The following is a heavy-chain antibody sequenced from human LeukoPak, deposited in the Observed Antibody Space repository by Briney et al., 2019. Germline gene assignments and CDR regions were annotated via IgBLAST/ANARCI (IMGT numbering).Heavy chain of an antibody. CDR1: GYTFTGYY. CDR3: ARIAAAGTTS. CDR2: INTNTGNP. Sequence: ASVKVSCKASGYTFTGYYMHWVRQAPGQGLEWMGWINTNTGNPTYAQGFTGRFVFSLDTSVSTAYLQISSLKAEDTAVYYCARIAAAGTTSWGQGTLVTVSS. D-gene: IGHD6-13*01. J-gene: IGHJ4*02. V-gene: IGHV7-4-1*02.